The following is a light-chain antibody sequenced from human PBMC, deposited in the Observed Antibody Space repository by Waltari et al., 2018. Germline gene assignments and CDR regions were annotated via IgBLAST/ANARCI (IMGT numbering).Light chain of an antibody. CDR3: RSYTSSSTWV. CDR2: DVT. J-gene: IGLJ3*02. V-gene: IGLV2-14*03. Sequence: QSALTQPASVSASPGQSIAISCTGTSSDVGGYAYVSWYQPHPGKAPKLILYDVTKRPSGVSDRFSGSKSGNTASRTITGLQAEDEADFYCRSYTSSSTWVFGGGTKLTVL. CDR1: SSDVGGYAY.